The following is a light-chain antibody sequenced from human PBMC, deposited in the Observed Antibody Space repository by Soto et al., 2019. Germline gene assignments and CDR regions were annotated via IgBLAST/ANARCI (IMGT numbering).Light chain of an antibody. CDR2: GAS. V-gene: IGKV3-20*01. Sequence: EIVLTQSPGTLSLSPGERATLSCRASQSVRSSYLAWFQQKPGQAPRLLIYGASTRATGIPDRFGGSGSGTDFTLTISGLEPADFAVYYCQQYGSSPWTFGQGTKVDIK. CDR1: QSVRSSY. CDR3: QQYGSSPWT. J-gene: IGKJ1*01.